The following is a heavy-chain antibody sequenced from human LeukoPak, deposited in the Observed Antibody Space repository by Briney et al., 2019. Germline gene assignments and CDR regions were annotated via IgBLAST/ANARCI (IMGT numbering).Heavy chain of an antibody. CDR2: IWYDGSEK. J-gene: IGHJ5*02. CDR1: GFTFSSYG. V-gene: IGHV3-33*01. Sequence: RGSLRLSCAASGFTFSSYGMHWVRQAPGKGLEWVAVIWYDGSEKYYADSVKGRFTISRDNSKNTLFLQMSSLTAEDTAVYYCARWSCDHWGQGTLVTVSS. CDR3: ARWSCDH.